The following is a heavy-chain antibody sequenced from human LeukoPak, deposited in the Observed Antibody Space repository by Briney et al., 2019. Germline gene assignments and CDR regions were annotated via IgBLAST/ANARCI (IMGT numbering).Heavy chain of an antibody. CDR3: AKDVAVATMTDAFDI. J-gene: IGHJ3*02. CDR2: ISANGVTT. D-gene: IGHD5-12*01. Sequence: PGGSLSLSCAASGFTFTNYAMTWVRQAPGKGLEWVSGISANGVTTYHAASVKGWFTISRDNSKNILYLQMNSLRVEDTAIYYCAKDVAVATMTDAFDIWGPGTMVTVSS. V-gene: IGHV3-23*01. CDR1: GFTFTNYA.